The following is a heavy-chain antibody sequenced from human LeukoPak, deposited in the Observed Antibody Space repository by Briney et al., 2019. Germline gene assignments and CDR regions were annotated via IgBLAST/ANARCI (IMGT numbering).Heavy chain of an antibody. J-gene: IGHJ4*02. CDR3: ARELQGRYYFDY. CDR2: IYSGGST. V-gene: IGHV3-66*01. CDR1: GFTVSSNY. Sequence: GGSLRLSCAASGFTVSSNYMSWVRQAPGKGLEWVSVIYSGGSTYYADSVKGRFTISRDNSKNTLYLQMNSLRAEDTAVYYCARELQGRYYFDYWGQGTLVTVSS.